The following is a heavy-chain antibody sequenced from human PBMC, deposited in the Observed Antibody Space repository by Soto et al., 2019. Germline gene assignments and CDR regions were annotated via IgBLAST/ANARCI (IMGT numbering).Heavy chain of an antibody. CDR3: ARGMWQWLFDY. CDR2: IDPSGGAT. CDR1: GYTFTSHY. Sequence: QVQLVQSGAELKKPGASVMVSCRASGYTFTSHYMHWARQAPGQGLEWMGMIDPSGGATTYAQKFQCSGTITRDTSTTTVYMELSSLSPEDTALYSCARGMWQWLFDYWGQGTLVTVSS. D-gene: IGHD6-19*01. J-gene: IGHJ4*02. V-gene: IGHV1-46*03.